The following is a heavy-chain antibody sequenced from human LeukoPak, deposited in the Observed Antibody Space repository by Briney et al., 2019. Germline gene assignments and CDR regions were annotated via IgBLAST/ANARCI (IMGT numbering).Heavy chain of an antibody. J-gene: IGHJ4*02. CDR2: INPNSGGT. D-gene: IGHD2-2*01. V-gene: IGHV1-2*06. CDR1: GYTLTDYY. CDR3: ARGGSMVY. Sequence: ASVKVSCKASGYTLTDYYMHWVRQAPGQGLEWMGRINPNSGGTNYAQKFQGRVTMTRDTSISTVYMELSSLRSEDTAVYYCARGGSMVYWGQGTLVTVSS.